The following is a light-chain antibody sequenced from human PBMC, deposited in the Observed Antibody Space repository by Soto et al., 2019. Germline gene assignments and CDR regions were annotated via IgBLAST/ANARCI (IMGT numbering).Light chain of an antibody. CDR2: DAS. CDR1: QSVSSY. V-gene: IGKV3-11*01. J-gene: IGKJ1*01. CDR3: QQRSNWPPWT. Sequence: EIVLTQSPATLSLSPGERATLSCRASQSVSSYLAWYQQKPGQAPRLLIYDASNRDTGIPARFSGSGAGTEFSTIISSSQPADVAAYYCQQRSNWPPWTFGQGTKVDIK.